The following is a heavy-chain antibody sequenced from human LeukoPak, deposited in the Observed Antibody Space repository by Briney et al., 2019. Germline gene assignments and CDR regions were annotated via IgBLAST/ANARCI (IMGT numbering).Heavy chain of an antibody. CDR3: ARLSLKVLQWSPTKGKETYYFDS. Sequence: SETLSLTCTVSGGSISSYYWSWIRHPPGKGLEWIGYIYYSGSTNYNPSLKSRVTISVDTSKNQFSLKLSSVTAADTAVYYCARLSLKVLQWSPTKGKETYYFDSWGQGTLVTVSS. D-gene: IGHD3-3*01. CDR2: IYYSGST. V-gene: IGHV4-59*01. J-gene: IGHJ4*02. CDR1: GGSISSYY.